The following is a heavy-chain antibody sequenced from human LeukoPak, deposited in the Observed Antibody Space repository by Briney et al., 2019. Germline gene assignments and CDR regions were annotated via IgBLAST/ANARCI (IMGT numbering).Heavy chain of an antibody. CDR1: GFTVSSNY. CDR2: IYSGGST. J-gene: IGHJ5*02. CDR3: ARERAYGSGSYYLSPWFDP. Sequence: GGSLRLSCAASGFTVSSNYMSWVRQAPGKGLEWVSVIYSGGSTYYADSVKGRFTISRDNSKNTLYLQMNSLRAEDTAVYYCARERAYGSGSYYLSPWFDPWGQGTLVTVSS. V-gene: IGHV3-53*05. D-gene: IGHD3-10*01.